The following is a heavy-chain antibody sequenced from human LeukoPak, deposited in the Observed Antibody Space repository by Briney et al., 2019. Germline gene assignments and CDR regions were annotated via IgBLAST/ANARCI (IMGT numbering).Heavy chain of an antibody. D-gene: IGHD3-3*01. V-gene: IGHV3-23*01. CDR3: ATYASGYCPFDC. J-gene: IGHJ5*01. Sequence: GGSLRLSCAASGFTFSSYAMDWVRQAPGKGLEWVSAISGSGGSTYYADSVRGRSTISRDNSKNTLYLQMISERGEHTHVYLCATYASGYCPFDCWLQGTLVNVCS. CDR2: ISGSGGST. CDR1: GFTFSSYA.